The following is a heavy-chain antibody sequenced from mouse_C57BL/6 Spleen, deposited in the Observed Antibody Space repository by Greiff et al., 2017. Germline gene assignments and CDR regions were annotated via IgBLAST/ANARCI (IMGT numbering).Heavy chain of an antibody. D-gene: IGHD2-2*01. V-gene: IGHV1-61*01. CDR3: ATMVTTDYYAMDY. CDR1: GYTFTSYW. J-gene: IGHJ4*01. Sequence: VQLQQPGAELVRPGSSVKLSCKASGYTFTSYWMDWVKQRPGQGLEWIGNIYPSDSETHYTQKFKDKATMTVDKSSSTAYMQLSSLTSEDSAVYYCATMVTTDYYAMDYWGQGTSVTVSS. CDR2: IYPSDSET.